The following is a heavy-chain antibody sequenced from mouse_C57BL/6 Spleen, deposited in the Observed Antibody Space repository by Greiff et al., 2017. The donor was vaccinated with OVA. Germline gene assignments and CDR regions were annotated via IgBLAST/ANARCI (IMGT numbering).Heavy chain of an antibody. CDR2: INPGSGGT. V-gene: IGHV1-54*01. D-gene: IGHD3-3*01. Sequence: VQLQESGAELVRPGTSVKVSCKASGYAFTNYLIEWVKQRPGQGLEWIGVINPGSGGTNYNEKFKGKATLTADKSSSTAYMQLSSLTSEDSAVYFCARLGQAYWGQGTLVTVSA. CDR1: GYAFTNYL. CDR3: ARLGQAY. J-gene: IGHJ3*01.